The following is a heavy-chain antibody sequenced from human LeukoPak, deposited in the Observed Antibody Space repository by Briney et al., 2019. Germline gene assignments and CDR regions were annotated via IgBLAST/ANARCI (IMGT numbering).Heavy chain of an antibody. D-gene: IGHD3-10*01. J-gene: IGHJ4*02. CDR2: IRYDGSNK. Sequence: GGSLRLSCAASRFTFSSYGMHWVRQAPGKGLEWVAFIRYDGSNKYYADSVKGRFTISRDNSKNTLYLQMNSLRAEDTAVYYCAKIGITMVRGVIITPLDYWGQGTLVTVSS. V-gene: IGHV3-30*02. CDR3: AKIGITMVRGVIITPLDY. CDR1: RFTFSSYG.